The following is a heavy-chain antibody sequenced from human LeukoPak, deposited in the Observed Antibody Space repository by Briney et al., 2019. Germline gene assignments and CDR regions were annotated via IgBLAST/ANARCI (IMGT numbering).Heavy chain of an antibody. CDR1: GYTFTGYY. J-gene: IGHJ6*02. V-gene: IGHV1-2*02. D-gene: IGHD2-15*01. Sequence: ASVKVSCKASGYTFTGYYMHWVRQAPGQGLEWMGWINPNSGGTNYAQEFQGRVTMTRDTSISTAYMELSRLRSDDTAVYYCARDKVALITYYYYGMDVWGQGTTVTVSS. CDR2: INPNSGGT. CDR3: ARDKVALITYYYYGMDV.